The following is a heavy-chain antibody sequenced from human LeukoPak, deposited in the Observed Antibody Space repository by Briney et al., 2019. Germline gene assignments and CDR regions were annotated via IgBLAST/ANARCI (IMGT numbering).Heavy chain of an antibody. Sequence: GASVKVSCKASGGTFSSYAISWVRQAPGQGLEWMGRIIPILGIANYAQKFQGRVTITADKSTSTAYMELSSLRSEDTAVYYCAGATHSEGYYYYGMDVWGQGTTVTVSS. CDR1: GGTFSSYA. J-gene: IGHJ6*02. V-gene: IGHV1-69*04. CDR2: IIPILGIA. D-gene: IGHD4/OR15-4a*01. CDR3: AGATHSEGYYYYGMDV.